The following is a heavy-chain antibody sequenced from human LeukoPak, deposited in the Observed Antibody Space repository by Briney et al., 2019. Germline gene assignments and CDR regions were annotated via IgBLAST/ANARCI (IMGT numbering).Heavy chain of an antibody. J-gene: IGHJ4*02. CDR1: GSTFSSYS. V-gene: IGHV3-21*01. CDR2: ISSSSSYI. Sequence: GGSLRPSRAAAGSTFSSYSMNWVRQAPGNGLECVSSISSSSSYIYYADSVTGRFTISRDNAKNSLYLLMNSLRAEDTAVYYCLLDIVATGDYWGQGTLVTVSS. CDR3: LLDIVATGDY. D-gene: IGHD5-12*01.